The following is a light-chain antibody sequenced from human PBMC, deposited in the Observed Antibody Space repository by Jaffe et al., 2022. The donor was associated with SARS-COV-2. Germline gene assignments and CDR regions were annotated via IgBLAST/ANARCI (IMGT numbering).Light chain of an antibody. Sequence: IQMTQSPSTLSASVGDRVTITCRASQSISSWLAWYQQKPGKAPKLLIYKASSLESGVPSRFSGSGSGTEFTLTISSLQPDDFAIYYCQQYNTFSPWTFGQGTKVEIK. CDR3: QQYNTFSPWT. V-gene: IGKV1-5*03. CDR1: QSISSW. CDR2: KAS. J-gene: IGKJ1*01.